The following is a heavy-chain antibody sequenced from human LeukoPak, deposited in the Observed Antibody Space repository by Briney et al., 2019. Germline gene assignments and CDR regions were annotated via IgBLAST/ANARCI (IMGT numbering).Heavy chain of an antibody. D-gene: IGHD2-15*01. Sequence: GGSLRLSCAASGFTFSSYSMNWVRQAPGKGLEWVSYISSSSSTIYYADSVKGRFTISRDNAKNSLYLQMNSLRAEDTAVYYCASDTLGYCSGGSCYPDAFDIWGQGTMVTVSS. V-gene: IGHV3-48*01. CDR3: ASDTLGYCSGGSCYPDAFDI. CDR1: GFTFSSYS. J-gene: IGHJ3*02. CDR2: ISSSSSTI.